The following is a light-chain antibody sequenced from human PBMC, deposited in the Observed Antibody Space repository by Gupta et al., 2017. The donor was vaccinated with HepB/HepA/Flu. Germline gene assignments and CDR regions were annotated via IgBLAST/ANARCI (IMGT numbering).Light chain of an antibody. CDR1: KLGAKS. CDR3: QACDSSTVV. J-gene: IGLJ2*01. Sequence: TCSGDKLGAKSTCWYLQKPVPSPMLVIYQARPRPSGIPERFSGSTSGHTATLTISGTQARDEDDYYCQACDSSTVVFGGGTKLTVL. V-gene: IGLV3-1*01. CDR2: QAR.